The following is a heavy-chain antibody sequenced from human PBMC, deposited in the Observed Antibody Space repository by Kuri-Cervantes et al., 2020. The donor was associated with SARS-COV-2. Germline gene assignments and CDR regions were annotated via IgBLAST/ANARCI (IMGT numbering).Heavy chain of an antibody. CDR2: IIPILGIA. CDR1: GGTFSSYA. J-gene: IGHJ3*02. V-gene: IGHV1-69*04. Sequence: SVKVSCKASGGTFSSYAISWVRQAPGQGLEWMGRIIPILGIANYEQKFQGRVTIIADKSTSTVYMELSSLRDEDTAVYYCGGQRLGAFDTWGQGTMVTVSS. D-gene: IGHD6-25*01. CDR3: GGQRLGAFDT.